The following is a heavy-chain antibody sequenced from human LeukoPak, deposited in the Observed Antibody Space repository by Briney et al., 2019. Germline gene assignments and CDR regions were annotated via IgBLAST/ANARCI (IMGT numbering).Heavy chain of an antibody. CDR1: GFTFSSYS. Sequence: PGGSLRLSCAASGFTFSSYSMNWVRQAPGMGLEWVSSISSSSSYIYYAESVKGRFTISRGNAKNSLYLQMNSLRAENTAVYYCAKDPHGITVTNFFDYWGQGTLVTVSS. D-gene: IGHD4-17*01. CDR3: AKDPHGITVTNFFDY. J-gene: IGHJ4*02. V-gene: IGHV3-21*04. CDR2: ISSSSSYI.